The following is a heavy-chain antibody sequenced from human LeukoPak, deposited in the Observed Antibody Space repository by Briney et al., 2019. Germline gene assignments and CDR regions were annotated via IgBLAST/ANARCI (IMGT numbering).Heavy chain of an antibody. CDR3: ARVAGSSLSRARFDY. CDR2: ISGDGTFI. CDR1: GFTFSSYA. Sequence: GGSLRLSCAASGFTFSSYAMAWVRQAPGKGLDWVSAISGDGTFIYYAESVKGRFTISRDNSKSTVYLQMNSLRAEDTAIYYCARVAGSSLSRARFDYWGPGTLVTVSS. D-gene: IGHD6-6*01. V-gene: IGHV3-23*01. J-gene: IGHJ4*02.